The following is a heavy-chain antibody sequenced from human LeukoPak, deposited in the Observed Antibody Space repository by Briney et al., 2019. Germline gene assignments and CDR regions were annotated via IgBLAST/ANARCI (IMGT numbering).Heavy chain of an antibody. Sequence: KTSETLSLTCTVSGGSISSYYWSWIRQPPGKGLEWIGYIYYSGSTNYNPSLKSRVTISVDTSKNQFSLKLSSVTAADTAVYYCAREVTMVRGVISNYMDVWGKGTTVTVSS. V-gene: IGHV4-59*01. J-gene: IGHJ6*03. CDR3: AREVTMVRGVISNYMDV. CDR2: IYYSGST. CDR1: GGSISSYY. D-gene: IGHD3-10*01.